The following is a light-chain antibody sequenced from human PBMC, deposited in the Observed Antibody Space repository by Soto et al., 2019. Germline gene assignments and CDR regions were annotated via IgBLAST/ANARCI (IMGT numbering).Light chain of an antibody. Sequence: DIQMTQSPSTLSASVGHRVTITCRASQSISSWLAWYQQKPGKAPKLLIYDASSLESGVPSRFSGSGSGTEFTLTISSLQPDDFATYYFQQYNSYWTFGQGTNVDI. CDR1: QSISSW. CDR3: QQYNSYWT. CDR2: DAS. V-gene: IGKV1-5*01. J-gene: IGKJ1*01.